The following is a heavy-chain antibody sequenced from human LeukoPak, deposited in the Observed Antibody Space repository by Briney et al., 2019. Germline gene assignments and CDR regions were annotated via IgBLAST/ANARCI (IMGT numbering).Heavy chain of an antibody. Sequence: ASVKVSCKASGYTFTGYYMHWVRQAPGQGLEWMGRINPNSGGTNYAQKFQGRVTMTRDTSISTAYMELGRLRSDDTAVYYCARDYSSGWYVGVYWGQGTLVTVSS. CDR2: INPNSGGT. J-gene: IGHJ4*02. CDR3: ARDYSSGWYVGVY. V-gene: IGHV1-2*06. D-gene: IGHD6-19*01. CDR1: GYTFTGYY.